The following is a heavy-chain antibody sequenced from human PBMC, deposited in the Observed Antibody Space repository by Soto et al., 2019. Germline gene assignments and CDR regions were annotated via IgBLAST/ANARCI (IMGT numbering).Heavy chain of an antibody. J-gene: IGHJ6*02. CDR3: GRVPVEMATIGYSYPYGVDV. CDR2: IFYSENT. CDR1: GDSVTSGSHY. Sequence: QVQLQESGPGLVKPSETLSLTCTVSGDSVTSGSHYWSWIRQPPGKGLEYIGYIFYSENTSYHPSLKSRSTISVATSKYQCSLKLSSVPAADTALYYCGRVPVEMATIGYSYPYGVDVWGQGTTVTVSS. V-gene: IGHV4-61*01. D-gene: IGHD5-12*01.